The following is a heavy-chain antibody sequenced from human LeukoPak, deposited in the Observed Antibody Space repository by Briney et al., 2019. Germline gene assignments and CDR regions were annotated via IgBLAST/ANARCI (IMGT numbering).Heavy chain of an antibody. CDR1: GGSISSSGYY. CDR2: IYYSGST. J-gene: IGHJ2*01. D-gene: IGHD6-19*01. Sequence: SETLSLTCTVSGGSISSSGYYWGWIRQPPGKGLEWIGSIYYSGSTYYNPSLKSRVTISVDTPKNQFSLKLSSVTAADTAVYYCARHEGLSNWYFDLWGRGTLVTVSS. V-gene: IGHV4-39*01. CDR3: ARHEGLSNWYFDL.